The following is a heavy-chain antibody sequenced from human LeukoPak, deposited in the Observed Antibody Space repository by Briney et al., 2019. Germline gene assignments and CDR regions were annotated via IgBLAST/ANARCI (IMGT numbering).Heavy chain of an antibody. J-gene: IGHJ4*02. Sequence: GGSLRLSCAASGFTFSSYSMNWVRQAPGKGLEWVSYISSSSSTIYYADSVKGRFTISRDNAKNSLYLQMNSLRAEDTAVYYCARDQYSRMAAAPFDYWGQGTLVTVSS. CDR2: ISSSSSTI. CDR3: ARDQYSRMAAAPFDY. CDR1: GFTFSSYS. D-gene: IGHD2-15*01. V-gene: IGHV3-48*01.